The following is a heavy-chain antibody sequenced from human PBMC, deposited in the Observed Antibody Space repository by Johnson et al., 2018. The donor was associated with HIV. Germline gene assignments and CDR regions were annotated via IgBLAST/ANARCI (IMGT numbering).Heavy chain of an antibody. CDR3: AKDLNPDNWNPDAFDI. V-gene: IGHV3-74*01. CDR1: GFTFSSYW. D-gene: IGHD1-20*01. J-gene: IGHJ3*02. Sequence: EMQLVESGGGVVQPGRSLRLSCAASGFTFSSYWMHWIRQAPGKGLVWVSRINSDGSSTSYSDSVKGRFTISRDNSKNTLYLQMNSLRAEDTAVYYCAKDLNPDNWNPDAFDIWGQGTMVTVSS. CDR2: INSDGSST.